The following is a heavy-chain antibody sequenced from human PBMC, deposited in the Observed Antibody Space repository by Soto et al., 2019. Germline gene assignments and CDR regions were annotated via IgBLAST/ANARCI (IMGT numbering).Heavy chain of an antibody. CDR2: IIPTIGTT. D-gene: IGHD5-12*01. Sequence: SVKVSCKASGDTFTIFAISWVRQAPGQGLEWMGGIIPTIGTTNYAQRFQGRITITGDESTGTAYMELSSLKSDDTVVYYCARDLGSGYDPGDYWGQGTLVTVSS. CDR1: GDTFTIFA. CDR3: ARDLGSGYDPGDY. J-gene: IGHJ4*02. V-gene: IGHV1-69*13.